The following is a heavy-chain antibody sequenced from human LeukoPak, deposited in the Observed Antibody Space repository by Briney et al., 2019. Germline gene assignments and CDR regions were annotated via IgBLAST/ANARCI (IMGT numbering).Heavy chain of an antibody. V-gene: IGHV4-39*01. CDR1: GGSISSSSYY. Sequence: SETLSLTCTVSGGSISSSSYYWGWIRQPPGKGLEWIGSIYYSGSTYYNPSLKSRVTISVDTSKNQFSLKLSSVTAADTAVYYCARQELPDFYYSDYWGQGTLVTVSS. J-gene: IGHJ4*02. CDR3: ARQELPDFYYSDY. CDR2: IYYSGST. D-gene: IGHD3-3*01.